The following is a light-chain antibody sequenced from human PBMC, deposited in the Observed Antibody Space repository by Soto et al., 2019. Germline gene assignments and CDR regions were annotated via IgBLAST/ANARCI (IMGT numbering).Light chain of an antibody. CDR1: QNIVGY. CDR2: AAS. CDR3: QQSYVTPFT. Sequence: DIHMTQSPSSLSASVADRVTISCRASQNIVGYLNWYQQTPGKAPKLLIYAASSLRSGVPSRFSGSGSGTDFNFTISSLQPEDFGTYYCQQSYVTPFTFCPWTQVDI. V-gene: IGKV1-39*01. J-gene: IGKJ3*01.